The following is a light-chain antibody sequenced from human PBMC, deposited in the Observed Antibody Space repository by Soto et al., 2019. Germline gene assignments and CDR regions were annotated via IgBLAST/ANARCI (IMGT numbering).Light chain of an antibody. CDR2: WAS. V-gene: IGKV4-1*01. Sequence: DIVMTQSPDSLAVSLGEGATINCRSSRSVLFTSNDKSLVAWYQQKPRQSPKLLINWASTREPGVPDGFSGSGSGTDFTLSINSLQAEDVATYYCKQFFYYPPFGQGTKVEI. CDR1: RSVLFTSNDKSL. J-gene: IGKJ1*01. CDR3: KQFFYYPP.